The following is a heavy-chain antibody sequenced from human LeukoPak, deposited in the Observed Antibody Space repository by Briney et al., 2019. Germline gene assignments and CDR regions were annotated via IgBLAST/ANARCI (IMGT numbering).Heavy chain of an antibody. CDR3: ARDSMATLEMATIGYFQH. D-gene: IGHD5-24*01. Sequence: PSETLSLTCTVSGGSISSSSYYWGWIRQPPGKGLEWIGSIYYSGSTYYNPSLKSRVTISVDTSKNQFSLKLSSVTAADTAVYYCARDSMATLEMATIGYFQHWGQGTLVTVSS. CDR1: GGSISSSSYY. V-gene: IGHV4-39*07. J-gene: IGHJ1*01. CDR2: IYYSGST.